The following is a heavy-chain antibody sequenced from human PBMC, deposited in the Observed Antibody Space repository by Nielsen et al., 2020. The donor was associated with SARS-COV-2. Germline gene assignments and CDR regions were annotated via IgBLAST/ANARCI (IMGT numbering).Heavy chain of an antibody. Sequence: GESLKISCAASGFTFSDFAFHWVRQAPGKGLEWVAGISFDGSNTYYADSVKGRLTISRDNSKNTLYLQMTDLRTEDTALYFCARDARGYYGFDFVFDYWGQGSLVTVSS. D-gene: IGHD5-12*01. J-gene: IGHJ4*02. V-gene: IGHV3-30-3*01. CDR3: ARDARGYYGFDFVFDY. CDR2: ISFDGSNT. CDR1: GFTFSDFA.